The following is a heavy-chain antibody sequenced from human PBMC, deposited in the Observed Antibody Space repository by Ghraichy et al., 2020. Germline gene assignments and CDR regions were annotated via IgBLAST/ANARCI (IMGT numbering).Heavy chain of an antibody. V-gene: IGHV1-2*02. CDR3: AGEYCIGGACWQGFDY. Sequence: ASVKVSCKASGYTFTDYFIHWVRQAPGQGLEWMVWIFPKSGDRNSAQQFQDRVTMTRDTSITTAYLELSRLRSDDTAVYFCAGEYCIGGACWQGFDYWGQGTLVSVSS. J-gene: IGHJ4*02. CDR2: IFPKSGDR. D-gene: IGHD2-8*02. CDR1: GYTFTDYF.